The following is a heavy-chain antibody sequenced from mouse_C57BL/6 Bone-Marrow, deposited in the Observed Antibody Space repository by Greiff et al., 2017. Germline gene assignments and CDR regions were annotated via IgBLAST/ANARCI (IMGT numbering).Heavy chain of an antibody. V-gene: IGHV6-3*01. J-gene: IGHJ1*03. Sequence: EVKVEESGGGLVQPGGSMKLSCVASGFTFSNYWMNWVRQSPEKGLEWVAQIRSKSDNYATHYAESVKGRFTISRDDSKSIVYLQMNNLRAADSGIYYCTGDYYGSSYWYFDVWGTGTTVTVSS. D-gene: IGHD1-1*01. CDR3: TGDYYGSSYWYFDV. CDR2: IRSKSDNYAT. CDR1: GFTFSNYW.